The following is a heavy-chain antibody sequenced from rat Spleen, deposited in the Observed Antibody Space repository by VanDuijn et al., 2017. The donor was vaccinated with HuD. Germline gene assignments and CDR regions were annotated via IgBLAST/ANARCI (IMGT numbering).Heavy chain of an antibody. D-gene: IGHD4-3*01. CDR2: VSYDGSST. V-gene: IGHV5-29*01. CDR1: GFTFSRSG. Sequence: EVQLVESDGGLVQPGRSMKLSCAASGFTFSRSGMAWVRQAPTKGLEWVATVSYDGSSTYYRDSVKGRFTISRDNAKSTLSLQMDSLRSEDTATYYCTTQGIIRVPLFDYWGQGVMVTVSS. CDR3: TTQGIIRVPLFDY. J-gene: IGHJ2*01.